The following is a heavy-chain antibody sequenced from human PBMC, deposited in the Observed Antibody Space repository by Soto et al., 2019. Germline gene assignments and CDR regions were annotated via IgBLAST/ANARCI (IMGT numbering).Heavy chain of an antibody. D-gene: IGHD3-22*01. CDR2: ISSSSSYI. Sequence: EVQLVDSGGGLVKPGGSLRLSCAASGFTFSSYSMNWVRQAPGKGLEWVSSISSSSSYIYYADSVKGRFTISRDNAKNSLYLQMNSLRAEDTAVYYCARAYDSSGYLYGMDVWGQGTTVTVCS. J-gene: IGHJ6*02. CDR1: GFTFSSYS. CDR3: ARAYDSSGYLYGMDV. V-gene: IGHV3-21*01.